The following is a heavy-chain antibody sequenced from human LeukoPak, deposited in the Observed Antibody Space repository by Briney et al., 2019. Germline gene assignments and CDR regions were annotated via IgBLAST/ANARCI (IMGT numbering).Heavy chain of an antibody. D-gene: IGHD2-21*02. V-gene: IGHV1-69*02. CDR2: IIPILGIA. CDR1: GGTFSSYT. CDR3: ARAAAYCGGDCYSGSLNYYGMDV. Sequence: ASVEVSCKASGGTFSSYTISWVRQAPGQGLEWMGRIIPILGIANYAQKFQGRVTITADKSTSTAYMELSSLRSEDTAVYYCARAAAYCGGDCYSGSLNYYGMDVWGQGTTVTVSS. J-gene: IGHJ6*02.